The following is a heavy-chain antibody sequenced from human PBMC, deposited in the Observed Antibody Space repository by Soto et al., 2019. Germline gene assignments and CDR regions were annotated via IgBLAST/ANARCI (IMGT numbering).Heavy chain of an antibody. V-gene: IGHV3-74*01. CDR3: ARVPFSYCSSTSCPFYYYYYGMDV. J-gene: IGHJ6*02. CDR1: GFTFSYYA. D-gene: IGHD2-2*01. CDR2: INSDGSST. Sequence: PGGSLRLSCSASGFTFSYYAMHWVRQAPGKGLVWVSRINSDGSSTSYADSVKGRFTISRDNAKNTLYLQMNSLRAEDTAVYYCARVPFSYCSSTSCPFYYYYYGMDVWGQGTTVTVSS.